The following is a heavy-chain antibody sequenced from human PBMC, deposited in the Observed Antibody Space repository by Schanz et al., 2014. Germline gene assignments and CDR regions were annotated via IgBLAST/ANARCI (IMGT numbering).Heavy chain of an antibody. CDR2: ISAQTGDT. CDR1: GYTFTAYG. D-gene: IGHD2-2*01. Sequence: VQSVHSGTEVQKLGASVKVSCQTSGYTFTAYGINWVRQAPGQGLEWIGWISAQTGDTRYAQKMQGRVTMTTDTATSTAYMELRSLRSDDTALYYCATMWAYCTITTCHTLEPFDVWGQGTMVTVSS. J-gene: IGHJ3*01. V-gene: IGHV1-18*01. CDR3: ATMWAYCTITTCHTLEPFDV.